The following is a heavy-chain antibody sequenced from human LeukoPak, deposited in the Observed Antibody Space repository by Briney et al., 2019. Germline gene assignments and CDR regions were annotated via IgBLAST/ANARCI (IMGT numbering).Heavy chain of an antibody. Sequence: SETLSLTCAVYGGSFSGYYWSWIRQPPGKGLEWIGEINHSGSTNYNPSPKSRVTISVDTSKNQFSLKLSFVTAADTAVYYCARGLQYYYDTGCAFDIWGQGTMVTVSS. CDR3: ARGLQYYYDTGCAFDI. CDR1: GGSFSGYY. J-gene: IGHJ3*02. D-gene: IGHD3-22*01. V-gene: IGHV4-34*01. CDR2: INHSGST.